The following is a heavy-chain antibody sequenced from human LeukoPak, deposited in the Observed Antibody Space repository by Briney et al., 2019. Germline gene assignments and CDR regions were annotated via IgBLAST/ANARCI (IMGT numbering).Heavy chain of an antibody. D-gene: IGHD3-22*01. CDR2: ISSSSSYI. J-gene: IGHJ3*02. V-gene: IGHV3-21*04. Sequence: PGGSLRLSCAASGFTFSSYSMNWVRQAPGKGLEWVSSISSSSSYIYYADSVKGRFTISRDNSKNTLYLQMNSLRAEDTAVYYCAKGDYYDSSGYYWSAFDIWGQGTMVTVSS. CDR1: GFTFSSYS. CDR3: AKGDYYDSSGYYWSAFDI.